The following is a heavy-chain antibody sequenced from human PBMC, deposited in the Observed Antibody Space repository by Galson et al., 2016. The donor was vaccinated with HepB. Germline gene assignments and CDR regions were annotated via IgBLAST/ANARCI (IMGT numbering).Heavy chain of an antibody. J-gene: IGHJ6*02. CDR1: GFTFSSYA. V-gene: IGHV3-30-3*01. CDR3: ARELSDSTSTFEYFYYGMDV. D-gene: IGHD6-6*01. Sequence: SLRLSCAASGFTFSSYAMHWVRQTPGKGLEWVAVISYDGSNKYYADSVKGRFTISRENSKNTVYLQMNSLRVEDTAVYYCARELSDSTSTFEYFYYGMDVRGQGTMVTVS. CDR2: ISYDGSNK.